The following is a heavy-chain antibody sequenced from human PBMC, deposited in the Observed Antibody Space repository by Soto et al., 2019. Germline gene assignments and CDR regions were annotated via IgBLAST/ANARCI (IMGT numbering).Heavy chain of an antibody. CDR1: GGSVSSGSYY. J-gene: IGHJ4*02. CDR2: IYYSGST. CDR3: ARENWNYRSFAY. D-gene: IGHD1-7*01. Sequence: QVQLQESGPGLVKPSETLSLTCTVSGGSVSSGSYYWSWIRQPPGKGLEWIGYIYYSGSTNYNPYLNSRFTISVDTSRHPFPLKLSSVTAADTAVYYCARENWNYRSFAYWGQGTLVTVSS. V-gene: IGHV4-61*01.